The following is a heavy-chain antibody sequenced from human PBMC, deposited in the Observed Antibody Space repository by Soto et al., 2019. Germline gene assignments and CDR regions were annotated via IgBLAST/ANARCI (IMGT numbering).Heavy chain of an antibody. CDR3: AYSRYTGSGVDY. D-gene: IGHD3-10*01. CDR2: IYWDDDK. Sequence: QITLKESGPTLVKPTQTLTLTCTFSGFSLSTSGVGEGWIRQPPGKALEWLALIYWDDDKRYSPSLKSRLTITKDTSKNQVVLTMTNMDPVDTATYYCAYSRYTGSGVDYWGQGTLVTVSS. V-gene: IGHV2-5*02. CDR1: GFSLSTSGVG. J-gene: IGHJ4*02.